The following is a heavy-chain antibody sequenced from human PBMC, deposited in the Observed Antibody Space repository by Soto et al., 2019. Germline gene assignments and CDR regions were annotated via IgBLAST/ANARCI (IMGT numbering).Heavy chain of an antibody. J-gene: IGHJ4*02. CDR2: IYYSGST. Sequence: SETLSLTCTVSGGSISSYYWSWIRQPPGKGLEWIGYIYYSGSTSYNPSLKSRVTISVDTSKNQFSLKLSSVTAADTAVYYCARLYYDILTGYRASYYFDYWGQGTLVTVSS. CDR1: GGSISSYY. V-gene: IGHV4-59*01. D-gene: IGHD3-9*01. CDR3: ARLYYDILTGYRASYYFDY.